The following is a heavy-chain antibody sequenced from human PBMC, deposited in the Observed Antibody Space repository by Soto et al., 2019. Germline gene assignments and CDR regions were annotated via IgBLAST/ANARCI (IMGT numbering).Heavy chain of an antibody. CDR1: GGSFSGYY. V-gene: IGHV4-34*01. J-gene: IGHJ6*03. D-gene: IGHD3-10*01. CDR2: INHSGST. Sequence: PSETLSLTCAVYGGSFSGYYWSWIRQPPGKGLEWIGEINHSGSTNYNPSLKSRVTISVDTSKNQFSLKLSSVTAADTAVYYCVPYGSGSYSKDYYYYMDVWGKGTTVTVS. CDR3: VPYGSGSYSKDYYYYMDV.